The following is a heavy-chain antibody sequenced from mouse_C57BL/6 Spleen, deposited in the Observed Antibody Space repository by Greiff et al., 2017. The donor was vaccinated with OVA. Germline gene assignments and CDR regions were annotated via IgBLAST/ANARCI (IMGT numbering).Heavy chain of an antibody. D-gene: IGHD2-4*01. CDR1: GYTFTSYW. CDR3: ARRDYDCLGLDY. CDR2: IDPSDSCT. Sequence: QVQLQQPGAELVKPGASVKLSCKASGYTFTSYWMQWVKQRPGQGLEWIGEIDPSDSCTNYNQKIKGKATFTVDTSSSTTYMQLSSLTAEDAAVYYCARRDYDCLGLDYWGQGTTLTVSA. J-gene: IGHJ2*01. V-gene: IGHV1-50*01.